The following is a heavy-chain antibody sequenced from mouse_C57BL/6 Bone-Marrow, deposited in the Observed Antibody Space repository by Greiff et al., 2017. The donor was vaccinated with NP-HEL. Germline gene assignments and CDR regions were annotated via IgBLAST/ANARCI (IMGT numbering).Heavy chain of an antibody. J-gene: IGHJ3*01. Sequence: SGAELVKPGASVKLSCTASGFNIKDYYMHWVKQRTEPGLEWIGRIDPEDGETNYAPQFQGKATITADTSSNTAYLQLSSLTSEDTAVYYCYDYDGAWFAYWGQGTLVTGSA. CDR3: YDYDGAWFAY. CDR2: IDPEDGET. D-gene: IGHD2-4*01. CDR1: GFNIKDYY. V-gene: IGHV14-2*01.